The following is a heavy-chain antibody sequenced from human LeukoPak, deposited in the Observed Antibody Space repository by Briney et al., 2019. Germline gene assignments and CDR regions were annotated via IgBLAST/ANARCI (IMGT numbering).Heavy chain of an antibody. D-gene: IGHD3-10*01. J-gene: IGHJ4*02. CDR1: GYTFISYG. CDR2: ISAYNGNT. Sequence: ASVKVSCKASGYTFISYGITWVRQAPGQGLEWMGWISAYNGNTNYAQKLQGRVTMTTDTPTSTAYMELRSLRSDDTAVYYCARGPATFYYGSGSYYNGYYFDYWGQGTLVTVSS. V-gene: IGHV1-18*01. CDR3: ARGPATFYYGSGSYYNGYYFDY.